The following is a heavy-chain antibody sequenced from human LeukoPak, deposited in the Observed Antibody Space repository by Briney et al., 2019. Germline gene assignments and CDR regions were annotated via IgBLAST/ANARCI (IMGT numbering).Heavy chain of an antibody. V-gene: IGHV3-21*01. Sequence: PGGSLRLSCADAGFTFSTYRIDWVRQAPGEGLEWVSSISRSSNYIYYADSVKGRCSVSRDNSKNTVYLQMNTLRAEDTAMYYCARGRTCYYDSHGAFDVWGQGTLVTVSS. CDR1: GFTFSTYR. D-gene: IGHD3-22*01. CDR3: ARGRTCYYDSHGAFDV. J-gene: IGHJ3*01. CDR2: ISRSSNYI.